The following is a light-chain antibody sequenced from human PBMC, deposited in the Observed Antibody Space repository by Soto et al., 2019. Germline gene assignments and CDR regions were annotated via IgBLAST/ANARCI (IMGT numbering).Light chain of an antibody. CDR1: TGAVASGYY. Sequence: QAVVTQEPSLTVSPGETVTLTCGSSTGAVASGYYTYWFQQKPGQAPRTLIYDTSNKHSWTPARFSGSLLGDKAALTLSGAQPEDEAEYYCLLSYSATYVFGTGTKLTVL. J-gene: IGLJ1*01. CDR2: DTS. CDR3: LLSYSATYV. V-gene: IGLV7-46*01.